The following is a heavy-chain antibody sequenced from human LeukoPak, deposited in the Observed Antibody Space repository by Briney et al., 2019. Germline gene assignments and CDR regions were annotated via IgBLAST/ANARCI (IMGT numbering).Heavy chain of an antibody. Sequence: ASVKVSCKASGYTFTGYYMHWVRQAPGQGLEWMGWINPNSGGTNYAQKFQGRVTMTRDTSISTAYMELSRLRSDDTAVYYCAREGGYRYQDYFVYWGQGTLVTVSS. D-gene: IGHD6-13*01. CDR3: AREGGYRYQDYFVY. CDR2: INPNSGGT. V-gene: IGHV1-2*02. J-gene: IGHJ4*02. CDR1: GYTFTGYY.